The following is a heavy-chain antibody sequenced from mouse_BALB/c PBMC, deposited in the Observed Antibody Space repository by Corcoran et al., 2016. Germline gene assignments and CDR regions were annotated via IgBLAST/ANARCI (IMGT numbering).Heavy chain of an antibody. Sequence: QIQLVQSGPELKKPGETVKISCKASGYTFTNYGMNWVKQAPGKGLKWMGWINTYTGEPTYADDFKGRFAFSLETSASTAYLQINNLKNEDTATYFCARGYYGSSSYYFDYWGQGTTLTVSS. CDR1: GYTFTNYG. J-gene: IGHJ2*01. CDR2: INTYTGEP. CDR3: ARGYYGSSSYYFDY. D-gene: IGHD1-1*01. V-gene: IGHV9-3-1*01.